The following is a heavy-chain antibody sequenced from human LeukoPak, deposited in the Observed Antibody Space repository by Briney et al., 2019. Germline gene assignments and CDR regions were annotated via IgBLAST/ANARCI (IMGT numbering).Heavy chain of an antibody. CDR2: IRYDGSNK. CDR3: AKERSITTSYYYYMDV. CDR1: GFTFSSYG. V-gene: IGHV3-30*02. J-gene: IGHJ6*03. Sequence: GGSLRLSCAASGFTFSSYGMHWVRQAPGKGLEWVAFIRYDGSNKYYADSVKGRFTISRDNSKNTLYLQMNSLRGEDTAVFYCAKERSITTSYYYYMDVWGKGTTVTVSS. D-gene: IGHD1-1*01.